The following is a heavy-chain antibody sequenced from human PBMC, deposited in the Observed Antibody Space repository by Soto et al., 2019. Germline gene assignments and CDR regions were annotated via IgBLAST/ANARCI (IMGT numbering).Heavy chain of an antibody. CDR1: GFNFSGHW. CDR2: IKQDGIEK. D-gene: IGHD5-12*01. V-gene: IGHV3-7*01. CDR3: ARETARWLLSFFDY. J-gene: IGHJ4*02. Sequence: EVQLVQSGGGLVQPGGSLRLSCEVSGFNFSGHWMSWVRQAPGKGLEWVATIKQDGIEKYYVDSVKGRFTISRDNTKNSLYLQMSSLRADETAVYYSARETARWLLSFFDYWGQGTVVTVSS.